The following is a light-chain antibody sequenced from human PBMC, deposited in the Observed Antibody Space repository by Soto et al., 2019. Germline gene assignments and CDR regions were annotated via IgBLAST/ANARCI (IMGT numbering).Light chain of an antibody. Sequence: SVLPQPRSVSGSPGQSVTISCTGTSSDVGGYNYVSWYQQHPNKAPKLMIYDVIERPSGVPDRFSGSRSGNTASLTISGLQAEDEADYYCCSYAGNFLYVFGTGTKVTVL. CDR1: SSDVGGYNY. CDR3: CSYAGNFLYV. CDR2: DVI. J-gene: IGLJ1*01. V-gene: IGLV2-11*01.